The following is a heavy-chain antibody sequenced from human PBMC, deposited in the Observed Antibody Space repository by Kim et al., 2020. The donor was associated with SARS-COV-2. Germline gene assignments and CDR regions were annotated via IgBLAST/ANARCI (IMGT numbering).Heavy chain of an antibody. CDR2: ISAYNGNT. CDR1: GYTFTSYG. CDR3: ARDIVVVVAATRPTFDI. J-gene: IGHJ3*02. Sequence: ASVKVSCKASGYTFTSYGISWVRQAPGQGLEWMGWISAYNGNTNYAQKLQGRVTMTTDTSTSTAYMELRSLRSDDTAVYYCARDIVVVVAATRPTFDIWGQGTMVTVSS. D-gene: IGHD2-15*01. V-gene: IGHV1-18*01.